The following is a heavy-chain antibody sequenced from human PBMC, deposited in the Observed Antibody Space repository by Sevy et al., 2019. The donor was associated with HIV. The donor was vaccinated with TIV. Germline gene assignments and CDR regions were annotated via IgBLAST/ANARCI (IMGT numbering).Heavy chain of an antibody. D-gene: IGHD6-19*01. CDR2: IIPIFGTA. V-gene: IGHV1-69*06. Sequence: ASVKVSCKASGGTFSSYAISWVRQAPGQGLEWMGGIIPIFGTANYAQKFQGRVTITADKSMSTAYMEVSSLRSEDTAGDYCAREGIAVAGAGDAFDIWGQGTMVTVSS. CDR3: AREGIAVAGAGDAFDI. CDR1: GGTFSSYA. J-gene: IGHJ3*02.